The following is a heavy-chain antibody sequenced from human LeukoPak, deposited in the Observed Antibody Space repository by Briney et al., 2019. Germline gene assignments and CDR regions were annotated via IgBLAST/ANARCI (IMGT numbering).Heavy chain of an antibody. CDR2: IYYSGST. J-gene: IGHJ4*02. CDR3: ARFRRGTYYFDY. D-gene: IGHD3-16*01. CDR1: GGSISSSSYY. Sequence: TSETLSLTCTVSGGSISSSSYYWGWIRQPPGKGLEWIGYIYYSGSTNYNPSLKSRVTISVDTSKNQFSLKLSSVTAADTAVYYCARFRRGTYYFDYWGQGTLVTVSS. V-gene: IGHV4-61*05.